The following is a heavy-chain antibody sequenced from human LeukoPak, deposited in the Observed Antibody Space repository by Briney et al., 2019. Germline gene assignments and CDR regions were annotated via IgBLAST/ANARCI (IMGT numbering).Heavy chain of an antibody. Sequence: PSETLSLTCTVSGGSISSSNYYWGWIRQPPGKGLEWIGSIYYSGSTNYNPSLKSRVTISVDTSKNQFSLKLSSVTAADTAVYYCARLNPPGFGELLYNGMDVWGQGTTVTVSS. CDR2: IYYSGST. CDR1: GGSISSSNYY. J-gene: IGHJ6*02. V-gene: IGHV4-39*01. CDR3: ARLNPPGFGELLYNGMDV. D-gene: IGHD3-10*01.